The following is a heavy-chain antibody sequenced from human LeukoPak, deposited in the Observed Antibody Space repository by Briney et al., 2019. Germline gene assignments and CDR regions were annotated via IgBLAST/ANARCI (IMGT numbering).Heavy chain of an antibody. J-gene: IGHJ6*04. CDR2: IYYSGST. V-gene: IGHV4-39*01. D-gene: IGHD2-2*01. Sequence: SETLSLTCSVSGASISSGYNYWGWLRQPPGKGLEWIGNIYYSGSTFYNPSLKIRVTVAGDTSKNQFSLNVNSVTAADTAVYYCLLKCSSSNCSPGVWGKGTTVAVSS. CDR1: GASISSGYNY. CDR3: LLKCSSSNCSPGV.